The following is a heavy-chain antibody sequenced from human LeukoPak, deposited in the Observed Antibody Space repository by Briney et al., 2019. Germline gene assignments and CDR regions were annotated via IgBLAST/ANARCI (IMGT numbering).Heavy chain of an antibody. D-gene: IGHD3-22*01. Sequence: SETLSLTCTVSGGSISSYYWSWIRQPPGKGLEWIGYIYYSGSTNYNPSLKSRVTISVDTSKNQFSLKLSSVTAADTAVYYCASSYYYDSSGYSEIAFDIWGQGTMVTVSS. J-gene: IGHJ3*02. V-gene: IGHV4-59*12. CDR3: ASSYYYDSSGYSEIAFDI. CDR1: GGSISSYY. CDR2: IYYSGST.